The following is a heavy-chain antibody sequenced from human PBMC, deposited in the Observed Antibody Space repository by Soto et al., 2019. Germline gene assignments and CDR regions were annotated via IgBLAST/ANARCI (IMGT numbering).Heavy chain of an antibody. CDR1: GFTFSSYG. CDR3: AKDRRAGGNYGFYSDF. CDR2: SSATGAGT. J-gene: IGHJ4*02. V-gene: IGHV3-23*01. D-gene: IGHD1-7*01. Sequence: VGSLRLSCAASGFTFSSYGMTWVRQAPGKGLEWVSFSSATGAGTYYADSVKGRFTISRDNSKNTLYLQMTSLRADDTAVYYCAKDRRAGGNYGFYSDFWGQGALVTVSS.